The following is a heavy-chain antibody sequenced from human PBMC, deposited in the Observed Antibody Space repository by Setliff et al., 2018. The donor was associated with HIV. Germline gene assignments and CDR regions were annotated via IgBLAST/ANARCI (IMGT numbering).Heavy chain of an antibody. D-gene: IGHD3-9*01. CDR3: ARTPGTIWGYDY. CDR1: GYTFTSYD. Sequence: ASVKVSCKASGYTFTSYDINWVRQATGQGLEWMGWMNPNSGNTGYAQKFQGRVTITTDESTNTAYMELISLTSEDTAVYYCARTPGTIWGYDYWGQGTLVTVSS. V-gene: IGHV1-8*03. CDR2: MNPNSGNT. J-gene: IGHJ4*02.